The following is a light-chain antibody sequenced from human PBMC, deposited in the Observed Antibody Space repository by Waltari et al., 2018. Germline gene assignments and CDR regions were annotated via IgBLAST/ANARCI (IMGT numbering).Light chain of an antibody. CDR3: QQAKSFPLT. CDR1: QGISSS. V-gene: IGKV1-12*01. J-gene: IGKJ3*01. Sequence: DIQMTQSPSSVSASVGDRVTLTCRASQGISSSLAWYQQKPGKVPNLRIDAASSLQSGVPSRFSGSGSGTDFTLTISSLQPEDSATYYCQQAKSFPLTFGPGTKVDIK. CDR2: AAS.